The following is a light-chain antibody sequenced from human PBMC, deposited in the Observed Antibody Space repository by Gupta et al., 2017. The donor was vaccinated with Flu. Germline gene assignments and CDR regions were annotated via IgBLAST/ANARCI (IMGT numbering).Light chain of an antibody. V-gene: IGKV3-15*01. CDR3: QRYDNWPRA. J-gene: IGKJ3*01. CDR2: GAC. CDR1: QSVGSN. Sequence: EIVISQSPATLSASPGERVTLSCRTSQSVGSNLAWYQQKPGQVPRLLISGACSRATGVPARFSGSGSGTDFTLTITNLQSEDFAVYFCQRYDNWPRAFGPGTKVDI.